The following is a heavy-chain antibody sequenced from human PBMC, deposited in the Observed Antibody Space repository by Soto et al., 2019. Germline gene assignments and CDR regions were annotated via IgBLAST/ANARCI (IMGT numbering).Heavy chain of an antibody. Sequence: PGGSLRLSCAASGFTVSSYGMHWVRQAPGKGLEWVAVISYDGSNKYYADSVKGRFTISRDNSKNTLYLQMNSLRAEDTAVYYCAKEEYYDYVWGSYRYYFAYWGQGTLVTVSS. J-gene: IGHJ4*02. V-gene: IGHV3-30*18. CDR3: AKEEYYDYVWGSYRYYFAY. CDR1: GFTVSSYG. D-gene: IGHD3-16*02. CDR2: ISYDGSNK.